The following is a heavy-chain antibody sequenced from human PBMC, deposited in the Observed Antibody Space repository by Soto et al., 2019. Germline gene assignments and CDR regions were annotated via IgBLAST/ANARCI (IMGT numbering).Heavy chain of an antibody. J-gene: IGHJ4*02. CDR1: GFTFSSYG. CDR2: IWYDGSNK. V-gene: IGHV3-33*01. Sequence: QVQLVESGGGVVQPGRSLRLSCAASGFTFSSYGMHWVRQAPGKGLEWVAVIWYDGSNKYYADSVKGRITISRDNSKNTLYLQMNSLRAEDTAVYYCAREGGSLLWFGELSHFDYWGQGTLVTVSS. D-gene: IGHD3-10*01. CDR3: AREGGSLLWFGELSHFDY.